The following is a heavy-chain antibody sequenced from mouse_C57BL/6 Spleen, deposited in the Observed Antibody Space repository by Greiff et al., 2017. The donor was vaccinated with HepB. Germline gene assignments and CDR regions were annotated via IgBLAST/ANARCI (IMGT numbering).Heavy chain of an antibody. CDR3: ARGTGIYYGSSYGY. V-gene: IGHV5-4*01. CDR2: ISDGGSYT. J-gene: IGHJ2*01. Sequence: EVQGVESGGGLVKPGGSLKLSCAASGFTFSSYAMSWVRQTPETRLEWVATISDGGSYTYYPDNVKGRFTISRDNAKNNLYLQMSHLKSEDTAMYYCARGTGIYYGSSYGYWGQGTTLTVSS. CDR1: GFTFSSYA. D-gene: IGHD1-1*01.